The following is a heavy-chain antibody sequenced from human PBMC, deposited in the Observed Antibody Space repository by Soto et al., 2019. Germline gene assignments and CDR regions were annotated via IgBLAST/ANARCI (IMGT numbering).Heavy chain of an antibody. CDR3: ASCPIYGGDSYFAY. CDR2: INPDTGTT. J-gene: IGHJ4*02. CDR1: GYTFTHYY. V-gene: IGHV1-46*01. D-gene: IGHD2-21*01. Sequence: QVQLVQSGAEVRKPGASVKLSCQASGYTFTHYYIHWVRQATGQGLEWLGIINPDTGTTSYAQTSQGRVTLTTDTSASTVSLELSGLAAEDTAVYYCASCPIYGGDSYFAYWGQGTLVTVSS.